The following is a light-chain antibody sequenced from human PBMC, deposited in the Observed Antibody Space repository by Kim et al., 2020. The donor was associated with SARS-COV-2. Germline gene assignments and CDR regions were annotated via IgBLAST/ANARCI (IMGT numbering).Light chain of an antibody. CDR1: TGTVTSGHY. CDR3: LLSSGAVRV. V-gene: IGLV7-46*01. J-gene: IGLJ3*02. Sequence: PGGTVTLTCESSTGTVTSGHYPYWFQQRPGQAPRTLIYDTNRNHSWTPARFSGSLLGGKAALTLSGAQPDDEADYYCLLSSGAVRVFGGGTQLTVL. CDR2: DTN.